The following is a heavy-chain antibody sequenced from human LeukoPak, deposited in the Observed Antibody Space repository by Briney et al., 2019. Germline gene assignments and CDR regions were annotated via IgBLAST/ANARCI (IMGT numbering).Heavy chain of an antibody. Sequence: GGSLRLSCAASGFNFASNWMSWVRQAPGKGLEWVANIKQDGSEKYYVDSVKGRFTISRDNAKNSLYLQMNSLRAEDTAVYYCARVTTLDYWGQGTLVTVSS. CDR1: GFNFASNW. D-gene: IGHD4-11*01. CDR2: IKQDGSEK. V-gene: IGHV3-7*01. CDR3: ARVTTLDY. J-gene: IGHJ4*02.